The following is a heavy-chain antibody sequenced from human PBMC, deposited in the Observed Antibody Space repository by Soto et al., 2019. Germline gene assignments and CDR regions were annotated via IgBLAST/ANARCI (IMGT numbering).Heavy chain of an antibody. V-gene: IGHV1-69*01. Sequence: QVQLVQSGAEVKKPGSSVKVSCKASGGTFSSYAISWLRQAPGQGLEWMGGIIPIFGTANYAQKFQGRVTITADESTSTAYMELSRLRSEDTAVYYCARDLAAAGGFWGWGQGTLVTVSS. D-gene: IGHD6-13*01. CDR3: ARDLAAAGGFWG. CDR1: GGTFSSYA. CDR2: IIPIFGTA. J-gene: IGHJ4*02.